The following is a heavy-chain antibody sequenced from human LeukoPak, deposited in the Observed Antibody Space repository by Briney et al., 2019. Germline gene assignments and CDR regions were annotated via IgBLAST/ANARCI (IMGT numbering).Heavy chain of an antibody. CDR1: GGSISSAGYS. J-gene: IGHJ4*02. V-gene: IGHV4-30-2*01. Sequence: SETLSLTCAVSGGSISSAGYSWSWIRQPPGKGLEWIGYIYHSGSTYYNPSLKSRVTISVDRSKNQFSLKLSSVTAADTAVYYCARALYGHRGFFDYWGQGTLVTVSS. D-gene: IGHD2-8*01. CDR3: ARALYGHRGFFDY. CDR2: IYHSGST.